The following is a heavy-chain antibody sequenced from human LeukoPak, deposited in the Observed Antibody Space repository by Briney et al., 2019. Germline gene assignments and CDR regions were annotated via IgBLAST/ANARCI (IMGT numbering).Heavy chain of an antibody. CDR1: GFTFSNAW. CDR2: IKSKTDGGTT. Sequence: PGGSLRLSCAASGFTFSNAWMSWVRQAPGKGLEWVGRIKSKTDGGTTDYAAPVKGRFTISRDDSKNTLYLQMNSLKTEDTAVYYCTSALWFGELIDYWGQGTLVTVSS. CDR3: TSALWFGELIDY. D-gene: IGHD3-10*01. V-gene: IGHV3-15*01. J-gene: IGHJ4*02.